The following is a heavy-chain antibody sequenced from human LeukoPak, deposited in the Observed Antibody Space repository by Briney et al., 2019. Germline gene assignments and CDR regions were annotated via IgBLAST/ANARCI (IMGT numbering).Heavy chain of an antibody. V-gene: IGHV1-8*01. J-gene: IGHJ6*03. CDR2: MNPNSGNT. CDR3: ARGSGMRYYGSGSFPNYYYYYMDV. Sequence: ASVKVSCKASGYTFTSYDINWVRQATGQGLEWMGWMNPNSGNTGYAQKFQGRVTMTRNTSISTAYMELSSLRSEDTAVYYCARGSGMRYYGSGSFPNYYYYYMDVWGKGTTVTISS. CDR1: GYTFTSYD. D-gene: IGHD3-10*01.